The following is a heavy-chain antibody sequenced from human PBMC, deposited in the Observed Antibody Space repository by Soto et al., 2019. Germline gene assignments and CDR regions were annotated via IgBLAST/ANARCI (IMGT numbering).Heavy chain of an antibody. Sequence: VQLVESGGGVVQPGRSLRLSCAASGFTFSDYAMHWVRQAPGKGLEWVAVVSHDGRNTHYPDSVKGRFTISRDSSKYTVSLEMTSLRAEDTAVYYCAKGGRQWLVTSDFNYCGQGALVTVSS. D-gene: IGHD6-19*01. CDR2: VSHDGRNT. CDR1: GFTFSDYA. J-gene: IGHJ4*02. CDR3: AKGGRQWLVTSDFNY. V-gene: IGHV3-30*18.